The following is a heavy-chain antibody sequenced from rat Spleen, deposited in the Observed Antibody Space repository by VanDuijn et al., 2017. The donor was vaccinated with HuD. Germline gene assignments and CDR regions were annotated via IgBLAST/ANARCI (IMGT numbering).Heavy chain of an antibody. J-gene: IGHJ2*01. D-gene: IGHD1-2*01. CDR3: ARADIAAISTDGI. V-gene: IGHV2-45*01. CDR1: GFTFSNAA. Sequence: VQVVESGGGLVQPKESLKISCAASGFTFSNAAMYWVRQAPGKGLEWMGIIWSNGGTDYNSAIRSRLSISRDTSKSQVYLKMNSLQSEDTATYYCARADIAAISTDGIWGQGVMVTVSS. CDR2: IWSNGGT.